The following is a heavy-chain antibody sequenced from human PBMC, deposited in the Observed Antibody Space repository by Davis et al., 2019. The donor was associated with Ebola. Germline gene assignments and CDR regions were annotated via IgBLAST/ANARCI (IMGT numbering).Heavy chain of an antibody. CDR1: GFTFSSYW. V-gene: IGHV3-7*03. D-gene: IGHD3-10*01. CDR2: IKQDGSEK. Sequence: GGSLRLSCAASGFTFSSYWMSWVRQAPGKRLEWVANIKQDGSEKYYVDSVKGRFTISRDNAKNSLYLQMNSLRAEDTAVYYCARDPHYGSGRYYYYGMDVWGQGTTVTVSS. CDR3: ARDPHYGSGRYYYYGMDV. J-gene: IGHJ6*02.